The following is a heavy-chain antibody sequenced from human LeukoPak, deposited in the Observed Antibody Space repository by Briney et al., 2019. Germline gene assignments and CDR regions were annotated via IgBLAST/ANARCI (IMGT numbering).Heavy chain of an antibody. V-gene: IGHV3-48*02. CDR2: ISSSSSTI. J-gene: IGHJ4*02. CDR1: GFTFSGYS. CDR3: AREEQWLVRGYFDY. D-gene: IGHD6-19*01. Sequence: GRSLRLSCAASGFTFSGYSMNWVRQAPGKGLEWVSYISSSSSTIYYADSVKGRFTISRDNAKDSLYLQMNSLRDEDTAVYYCAREEQWLVRGYFDYWGQGTLVTVSS.